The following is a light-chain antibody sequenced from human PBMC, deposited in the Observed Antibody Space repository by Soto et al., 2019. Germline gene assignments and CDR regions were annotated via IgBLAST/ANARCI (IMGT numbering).Light chain of an antibody. J-gene: IGLJ1*01. CDR1: SSNIGPTYD. CDR3: QSYDSSRSGYDSSLSCYV. CDR2: ANT. V-gene: IGLV1-40*01. Sequence: QSVLTQPRSVSGAPGQSVTISCTGSSSNIGPTYDVHWYQQLPGTAPKLLIYANTNRPSGVPDRFSGSKSGTSASLAITGVRGEDEADYYCQSYDSSRSGYDSSLSCYVFGNGKKVTV.